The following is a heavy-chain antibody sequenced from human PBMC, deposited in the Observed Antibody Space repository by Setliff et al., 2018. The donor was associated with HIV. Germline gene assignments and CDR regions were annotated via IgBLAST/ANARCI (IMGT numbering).Heavy chain of an antibody. J-gene: IGHJ4*02. Sequence: PSETLSLTCAVSGYSISSGYYWGWIRQPPGKELEWIGSIYHSGSTYYNPSLKSRVTISVDTSKNQFSLKLSSVTAADTAVYYCASAEPPIYSSGWRGVGYFDYWGQGTLVTSPQ. D-gene: IGHD6-19*01. CDR1: GYSISSGYY. CDR2: IYHSGST. V-gene: IGHV4-38-2*01. CDR3: ASAEPPIYSSGWRGVGYFDY.